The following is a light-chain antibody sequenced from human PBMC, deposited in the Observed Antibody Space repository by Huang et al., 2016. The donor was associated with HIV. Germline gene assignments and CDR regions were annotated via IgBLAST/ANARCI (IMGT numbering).Light chain of an antibody. J-gene: IGKJ1*01. V-gene: IGKV1-5*03. CDR2: KAS. CDR1: QSISSW. CDR3: QQYNSLAWT. Sequence: DIQMTQSPSPLSASVGDRVTITCRASQSISSWLAWYQQKPGKAPKLLIYKASSLESGVPSRFSGSGSGTEFTLTISSLQPDDFATYYCQQYNSLAWTFGQGTKVEIK.